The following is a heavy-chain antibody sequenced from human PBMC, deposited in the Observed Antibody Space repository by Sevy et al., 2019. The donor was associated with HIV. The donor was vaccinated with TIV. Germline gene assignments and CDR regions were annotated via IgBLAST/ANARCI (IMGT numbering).Heavy chain of an antibody. J-gene: IGHJ4*02. CDR3: ARDPRMYGDYLLAYFDY. V-gene: IGHV3-33*08. CDR1: GISFTTSG. CDR2: IGYDGNNK. D-gene: IGHD2-8*01. Sequence: GGSLRLSCVVSGISFTTSGMHWVRQAPGKGLEWVAVIGYDGNNKYYADSVKGRFTISRDNSKNTLFLQMDSLRAEDTAVYYCARDPRMYGDYLLAYFDYWGQGALVTVSS.